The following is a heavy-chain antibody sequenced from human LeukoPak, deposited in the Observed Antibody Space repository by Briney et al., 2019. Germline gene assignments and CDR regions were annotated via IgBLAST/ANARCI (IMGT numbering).Heavy chain of an antibody. D-gene: IGHD3-16*01. CDR1: GYTFTGYY. CDR3: ASLPLRNWFDP. J-gene: IGHJ5*02. CDR2: IDPNSGGT. Sequence: ASVKVSCKASGYTFTGYYMHWVRQAPGQGLEWMGWIDPNSGGTNYAQKFQGRVTMTRDTSISTACMELSRLRSDDTTVYYCASLPLRNWFDPWGQGTLVTVSS. V-gene: IGHV1-2*02.